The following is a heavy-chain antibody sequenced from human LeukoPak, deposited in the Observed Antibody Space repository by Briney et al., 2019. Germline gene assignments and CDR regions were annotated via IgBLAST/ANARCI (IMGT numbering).Heavy chain of an antibody. V-gene: IGHV1-2*02. J-gene: IGHJ5*02. CDR3: ARELNSSSWSYNWFDP. D-gene: IGHD6-13*01. CDR2: INPNSGGT. Sequence: EASVKVSCKASGYTFTGYYMHWVRQAPGQGLEWMGWINPNSGGTNYAQKFQGRVTMTRDTSISTAYMELSRLRSDDTAVYYCARELNSSSWSYNWFDPWGQGTLVTVSS. CDR1: GYTFTGYY.